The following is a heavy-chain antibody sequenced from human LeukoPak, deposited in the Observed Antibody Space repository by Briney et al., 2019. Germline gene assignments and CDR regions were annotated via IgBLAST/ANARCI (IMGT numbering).Heavy chain of an antibody. Sequence: SETLSLTCTVSGGSITSGDYYWNWIRQPAGKGLEWIGRIYSSGSTNYNPSLMSRVTISRDTSKNQFSLQVNSVTAADTVVYYCARRGDVWGQGTMVTVSS. CDR2: IYSSGST. CDR3: ARRGDV. J-gene: IGHJ3*01. V-gene: IGHV4-61*02. CDR1: GGSITSGDYY.